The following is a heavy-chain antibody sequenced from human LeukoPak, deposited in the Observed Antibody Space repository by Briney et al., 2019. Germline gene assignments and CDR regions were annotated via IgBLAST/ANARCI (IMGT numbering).Heavy chain of an antibody. D-gene: IGHD1-26*01. Sequence: GGSLRLSCAASGFTFSSYAMNWVRQAPGKGLEWVSGISGSGSNTYYADSVMGRFTISRDNSKDTLYLQMNSLRAEDTAVYYCAKDVLSGTYYYFDQWGQGTLVTVSS. J-gene: IGHJ4*02. CDR3: AKDVLSGTYYYFDQ. CDR2: ISGSGSNT. V-gene: IGHV3-23*01. CDR1: GFTFSSYA.